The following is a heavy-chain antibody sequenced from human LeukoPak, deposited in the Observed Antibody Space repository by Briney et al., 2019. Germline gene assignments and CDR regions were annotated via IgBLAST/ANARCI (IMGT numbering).Heavy chain of an antibody. CDR3: ASPYYDSSGYYY. D-gene: IGHD3-22*01. V-gene: IGHV4-39*01. Sequence: SETLSLTCTVSGGSISSSSYYWGWIRQPPGKGLEWIGSIYYSGSTYYNPSLKSRVTISVDTSKNQFSLKPSSVTAADTAVYYCASPYYDSSGYYYWGQGTLVPVSS. CDR1: GGSISSSSYY. J-gene: IGHJ4*02. CDR2: IYYSGST.